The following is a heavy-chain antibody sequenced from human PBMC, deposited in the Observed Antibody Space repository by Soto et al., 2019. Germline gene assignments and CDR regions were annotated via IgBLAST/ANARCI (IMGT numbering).Heavy chain of an antibody. CDR1: GYTFTNYG. Sequence: QVQLVESGAEVKKPGASVKVSCKASGYTFTNYGISWVRQAPGQGLEWMGWISGYNGNTKYAQKIQGRVTMTTDTPTNTANKDLRSRRSNDTAVYYCARDREYYYDSSGNYYYHYGMDVWGQGTTVTVS. V-gene: IGHV1-18*04. D-gene: IGHD3-22*01. CDR2: ISGYNGNT. CDR3: ARDREYYYDSSGNYYYHYGMDV. J-gene: IGHJ6*02.